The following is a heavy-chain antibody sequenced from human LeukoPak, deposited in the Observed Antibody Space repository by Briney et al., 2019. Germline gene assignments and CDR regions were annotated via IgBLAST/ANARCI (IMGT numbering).Heavy chain of an antibody. J-gene: IGHJ4*02. CDR1: GGSFSSYA. CDR2: IIPMFTTA. Sequence: GSSVKVSCKASGGSFSSYAITWVRQAPGQGLEWMGGIIPMFTTANSAQNFQGRVTFTTDESTSTAYMELSRLRSEDTAVYYCATDGSDYLAPDYWGQGTLVTVSS. D-gene: IGHD4-11*01. V-gene: IGHV1-69*05. CDR3: ATDGSDYLAPDY.